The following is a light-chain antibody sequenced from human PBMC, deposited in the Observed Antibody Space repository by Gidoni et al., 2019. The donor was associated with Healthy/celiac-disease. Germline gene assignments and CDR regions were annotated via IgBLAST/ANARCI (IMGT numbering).Light chain of an antibody. CDR3: SSCAGNNNFLI. CDR2: AVH. CDR1: SSDVGDFKF. V-gene: IGLV2-8*01. Sequence: QSALTQPPSASGCPGPSVTNSCTRTSSDVGDFKFVSWYQHHPGKAPKLSIYAVHKRPSGVPDRFSGAKSANTASLIVSGLQADDEATYYCSSCAGNNNFLIFGGGTKLTVL. J-gene: IGLJ2*01.